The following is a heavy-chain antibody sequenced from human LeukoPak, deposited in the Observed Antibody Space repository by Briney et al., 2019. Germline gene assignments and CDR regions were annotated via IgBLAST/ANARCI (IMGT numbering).Heavy chain of an antibody. D-gene: IGHD5-18*01. CDR2: LYDYGRT. J-gene: IGHJ4*02. Sequence: SETLSLTCTVSGGSISSHYWSWIRQPPGKGLEWIGYLYDYGRTKHNPSLNSRLTLSADTSKNQFSLGLSSVTAADTAVYFCATIKRGNIFGYFDFWGQGILVAVSS. V-gene: IGHV4-59*11. CDR3: ATIKRGNIFGYFDF. CDR1: GGSISSHY.